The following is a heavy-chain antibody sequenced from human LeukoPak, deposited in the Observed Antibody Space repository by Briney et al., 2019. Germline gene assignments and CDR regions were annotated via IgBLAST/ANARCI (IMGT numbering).Heavy chain of an antibody. J-gene: IGHJ4*01. V-gene: IGHV3-64D*06. D-gene: IGHD1-14*01. Sequence: GGSLRLSCAASGFTFSSYAMSWVRQAPGKGLEHVSTIGSDGDGTYYADSVKDRFIISRDNSKNAVYLQMSSLRPEDTAVYYCVSPVFINFWGQGTLVTVSS. CDR2: IGSDGDGT. CDR3: VSPVFINF. CDR1: GFTFSSYA.